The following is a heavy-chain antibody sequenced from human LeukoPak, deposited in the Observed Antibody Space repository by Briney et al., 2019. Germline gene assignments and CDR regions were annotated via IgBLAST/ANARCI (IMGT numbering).Heavy chain of an antibody. V-gene: IGHV5-51*01. CDR3: ARRRGGWFGENVAFDI. Sequence: GESLKISCKGSGYSFTSYWIGWVRQMPGKGREWMGIIYPGDSDTRYSPSFQGQVTISADKSISTAYLQWSSLKASDTAMYYCARRRGGWFGENVAFDIWGQGTMVTVSS. J-gene: IGHJ3*02. CDR1: GYSFTSYW. CDR2: IYPGDSDT. D-gene: IGHD3-10*01.